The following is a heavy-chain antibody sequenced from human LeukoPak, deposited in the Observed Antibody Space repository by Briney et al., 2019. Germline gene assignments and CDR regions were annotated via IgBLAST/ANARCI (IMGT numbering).Heavy chain of an antibody. Sequence: GGSLRLSCAASGFTFSSYAMSWVRQAPGKGLEWVSAISGSGGSTYYADSVKGRFTISRGNSKNTLYLQMNSLRAEDTAVYYCAKVNRIGVPYYYDSSGYQYMDVWGKGTTVTVSS. V-gene: IGHV3-23*01. CDR1: GFTFSSYA. CDR2: ISGSGGST. D-gene: IGHD3-22*01. J-gene: IGHJ6*03. CDR3: AKVNRIGVPYYYDSSGYQYMDV.